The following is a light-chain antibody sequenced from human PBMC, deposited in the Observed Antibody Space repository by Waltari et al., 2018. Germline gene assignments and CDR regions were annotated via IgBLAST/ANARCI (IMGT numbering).Light chain of an antibody. CDR1: DRDGGSYDY. J-gene: IGLJ1*01. Sequence: QSARTQPASVSGSPGQSITISCTGTDRDGGSYDYVSWYQQYPGKASKLMVYEVNNRPTGVSSRFAGSESGSTASLTISGLQPEDEGDYDCSSYRSTSTPYVFGTGTKVTVL. CDR3: SSYRSTSTPYV. CDR2: EVN. V-gene: IGLV2-14*01.